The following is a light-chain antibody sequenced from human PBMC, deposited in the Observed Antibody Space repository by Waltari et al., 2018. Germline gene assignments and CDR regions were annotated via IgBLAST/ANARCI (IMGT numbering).Light chain of an antibody. CDR3: CSYAASYPSWV. V-gene: IGLV2-11*01. CDR2: DVS. J-gene: IGLJ3*02. CDR1: SSDVGGYNY. Sequence: QSALTQPRSVSGSPGQSVTISCTGTSSDVGGYNYVSWYQQHPGKAPKLMIYDVSNRPSGVAARFSCSKSCNTASMPFSALQDADEADYYCCSYAASYPSWVFGGGTKLTVL.